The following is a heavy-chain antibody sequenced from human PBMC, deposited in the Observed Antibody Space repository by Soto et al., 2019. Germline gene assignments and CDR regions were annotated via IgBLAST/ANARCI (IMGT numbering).Heavy chain of an antibody. J-gene: IGHJ4*02. CDR1: GFSFNDYA. Sequence: LRLSCSTSGFSFNDYAMYWVRQAPGQGLEWVAIISSDGHHQFYLDNLRGRFTVSRDNSKNTLYLQMNSLRPEDTAVYYCSRGTYYPQSSGLHADYWGPGTVVTVSS. CDR2: ISSDGHHQ. CDR3: SRGTYYPQSSGLHADY. V-gene: IGHV3-30*03. D-gene: IGHD3-22*01.